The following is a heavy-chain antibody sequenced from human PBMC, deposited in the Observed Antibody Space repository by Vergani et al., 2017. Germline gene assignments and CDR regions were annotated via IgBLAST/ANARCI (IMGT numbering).Heavy chain of an antibody. J-gene: IGHJ4*02. CDR2: ISSSSSYI. CDR3: AGVYSSSPEAGEVY. V-gene: IGHV3-21*01. Sequence: EVQLVESGGGLVKPGGSLRLSCAASGFTFSSYSMNWVRQAPGKGLEWVSSISSSSSYIYYADSVKCRFTISRDNAKNSLYLQMNSLRAEDTAVYYCAGVYSSSPEAGEVYWGQGTLVTVSS. CDR1: GFTFSSYS. D-gene: IGHD6-13*01.